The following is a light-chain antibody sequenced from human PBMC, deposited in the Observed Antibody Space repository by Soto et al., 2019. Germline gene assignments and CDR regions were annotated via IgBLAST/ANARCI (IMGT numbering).Light chain of an antibody. CDR1: QSINNNY. Sequence: EILLTQSPGTLSLSPGERATLSCRASQSINNNYLAWYQQKRGQAPRLLIYGASSRATGIPDRFSVSGSGTDFTLTISRLETEDFAVYYCQEYGGSPRTFGQGNKVEI. V-gene: IGKV3-20*01. J-gene: IGKJ1*01. CDR2: GAS. CDR3: QEYGGSPRT.